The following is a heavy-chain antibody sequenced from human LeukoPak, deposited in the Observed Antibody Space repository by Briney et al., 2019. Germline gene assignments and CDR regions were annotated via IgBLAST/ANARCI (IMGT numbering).Heavy chain of an antibody. V-gene: IGHV1-69*13. J-gene: IGHJ6*03. D-gene: IGHD1-26*01. CDR1: RGTFSSYA. Sequence: ASVKVSCKASRGTFSSYAISWVRQAPGQGLEWMGGIIPIFGTANYAQKFQGRVTITADESTSTAYMELSSLRSEDTAVYYCARSSGSYYYYYMDVWGKGTTVTISS. CDR2: IIPIFGTA. CDR3: ARSSGSYYYYYMDV.